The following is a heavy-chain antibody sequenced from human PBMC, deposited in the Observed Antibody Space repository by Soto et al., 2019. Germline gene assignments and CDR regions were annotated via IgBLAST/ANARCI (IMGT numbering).Heavy chain of an antibody. CDR2: SNHVGST. CDR1: GGSFSGYY. J-gene: IGHJ4*02. V-gene: IGHV4-34*01. CDR3: ARVLIAGVTTD. D-gene: IGHD5-18*01. Sequence: QVQLQQWGAGLLKPSETLSLTCAVYGGSFSGYYWSWIRQPPGKGLEWIGESNHVGSTNYNPSLKSRVTMSVDPSKNQFSLRLSSVTAADTAVYYCARVLIAGVTTDRGQGTLVIVSS.